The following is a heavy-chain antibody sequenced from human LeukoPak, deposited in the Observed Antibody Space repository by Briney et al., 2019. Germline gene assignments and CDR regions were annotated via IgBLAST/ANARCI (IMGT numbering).Heavy chain of an antibody. D-gene: IGHD4-23*01. CDR1: GGSISSYY. J-gene: IGHJ2*01. Sequence: PSETLSLTCTVSGGSISSYYWGWIRQPPGKGLEWIGYIYYSGSTNYNPSLKSRVTISVDTSKNQFSLKLSSVTAADTAVYYCARIRPTVVPGGWYYDLWGRGTLVTVSS. CDR3: ARIRPTVVPGGWYYDL. V-gene: IGHV4-59*01. CDR2: IYYSGST.